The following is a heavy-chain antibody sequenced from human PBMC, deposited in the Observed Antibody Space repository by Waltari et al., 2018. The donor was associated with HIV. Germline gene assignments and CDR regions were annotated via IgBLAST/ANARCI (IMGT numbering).Heavy chain of an antibody. CDR2: TYYRSKWYN. CDR3: ARDQPRVRAWCFDL. V-gene: IGHV6-1*01. J-gene: IGHJ2*01. CDR1: DSVSSNSAA. Sequence: DSVSSNSAAWNWIRQSPSRGLEWLGRTYYRSKWYNDYAVSVKSRITINPDTSKNQFSLQLNSVTPEDTAVYYCARDQPRVRAWCFDLWGRGTLVTVSS.